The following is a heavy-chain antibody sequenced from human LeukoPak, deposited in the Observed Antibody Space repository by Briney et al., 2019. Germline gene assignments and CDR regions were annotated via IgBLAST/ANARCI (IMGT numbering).Heavy chain of an antibody. CDR3: ARDEYPYGGRTHPYFFDY. CDR2: IYYSGNT. D-gene: IGHD3-10*01. Sequence: SETLSLTCTVSGGSLSSYYWGWIRQPPGKGLEWIGSIYYSGNTYYNPSLTSRITISVDTSKNQFSLKLSSVTAADAAVYYCARDEYPYGGRTHPYFFDYWGQGTLVTVSS. CDR1: GGSLSSYY. V-gene: IGHV4-39*07. J-gene: IGHJ4*02.